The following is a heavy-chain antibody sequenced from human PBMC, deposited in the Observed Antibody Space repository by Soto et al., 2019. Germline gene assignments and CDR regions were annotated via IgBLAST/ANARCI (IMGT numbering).Heavy chain of an antibody. CDR2: TYYRSKWYN. J-gene: IGHJ6*03. CDR3: ATGLLIRGHHYMDL. Sequence: LSLTCAISGDSVSGNRAAWNWIRQSPSRGLEWLGRTYYRSKWYNEYAPSVKSRMTINPDTSKNQFSLQLNSVTPEDTAVYYCATGLLIRGHHYMDLWGPATSVTVSS. CDR1: GDSVSGNRAA. D-gene: IGHD3-10*01. V-gene: IGHV6-1*01.